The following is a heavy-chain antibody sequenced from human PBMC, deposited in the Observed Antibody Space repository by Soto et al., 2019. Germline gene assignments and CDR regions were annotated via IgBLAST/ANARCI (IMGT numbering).Heavy chain of an antibody. CDR1: GFTFSKYA. J-gene: IGHJ4*02. Sequence: EVQLLESGGGLVQPGGSLRLSCAASGFTFSKYALKWVRQAPGKGLEWVSVIGCSGDGIHYADSVKGRFTISRDNSKNTLNLQMHGLRVEDTDVYYGETYGQHLMDSWGQGTLVTVSS. V-gene: IGHV3-23*01. D-gene: IGHD4-17*01. CDR2: IGCSGDGI. CDR3: ETYGQHLMDS.